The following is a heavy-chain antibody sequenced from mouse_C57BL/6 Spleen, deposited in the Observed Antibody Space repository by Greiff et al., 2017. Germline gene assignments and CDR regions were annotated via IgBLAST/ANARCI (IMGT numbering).Heavy chain of an antibody. D-gene: IGHD1-1*01. CDR2: INPNNGGT. CDR3: ASYYGSRRDFEY. CDR1: GYTFTDYY. Sequence: EVQLQQSGPELVKPGASVKISCKASGYTFTDYYMNWVKQSHGKSLEWIGDINPNNGGTSYNQKFKGKATLTVDKSSSTAYMELRSLTAEDSAVYYCASYYGSRRDFEYWSQGTTLTVSS. J-gene: IGHJ2*01. V-gene: IGHV1-26*01.